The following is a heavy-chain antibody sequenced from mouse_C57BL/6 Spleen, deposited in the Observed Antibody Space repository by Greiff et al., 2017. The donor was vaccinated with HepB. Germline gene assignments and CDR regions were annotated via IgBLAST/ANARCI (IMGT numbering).Heavy chain of an antibody. CDR2: ISGGGGNT. J-gene: IGHJ3*01. CDR1: GFTFSSYT. Sequence: EVQLVESGGGLVKPGGSLKLSCAASGFTFSSYTMSWVRQTPEKRLEWVATISGGGGNTYYPDSVKGRFTISRDNAKNTLYLQMSSLRSEDTALYYCARHGGPAPATIAYWGQGTLVTVSA. CDR3: ARHGGPAPATIAY. D-gene: IGHD3-1*01. V-gene: IGHV5-9*01.